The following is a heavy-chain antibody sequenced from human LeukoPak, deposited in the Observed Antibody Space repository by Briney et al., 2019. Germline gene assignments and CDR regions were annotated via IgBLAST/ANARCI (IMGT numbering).Heavy chain of an antibody. CDR1: GGTFSSYA. CDR3: ARGLCSGGSCYPFDY. J-gene: IGHJ4*02. CDR2: IIPIFGTA. D-gene: IGHD2-15*01. V-gene: IGHV1-69*05. Sequence: SVKVSCKASGGTFSSYAISWVRQAPGQGLEWMGGIIPIFGTANYAQKFQGRVTITTDESTSTAYMELSSLRSEDTAVYYCARGLCSGGSCYPFDYWGQGTLVTVSS.